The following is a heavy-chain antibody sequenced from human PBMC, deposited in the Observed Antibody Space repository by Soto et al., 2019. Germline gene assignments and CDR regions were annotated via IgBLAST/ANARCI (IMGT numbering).Heavy chain of an antibody. V-gene: IGHV3-7*03. D-gene: IGHD6-13*01. CDR3: ASGPRIAAAGRVY. CDR1: GFAPTSLS. J-gene: IGHJ4*02. CDR2: IKQDGSEK. Sequence: GGSLRLSCAASGFAPTSLSMSWVRQPPGKGLEWVANIKQDGSEKYYVDSVKGRFTISRDNAKNSLYLQMNSLRAEDTAVYYCASGPRIAAAGRVYWVQGTLVTVSS.